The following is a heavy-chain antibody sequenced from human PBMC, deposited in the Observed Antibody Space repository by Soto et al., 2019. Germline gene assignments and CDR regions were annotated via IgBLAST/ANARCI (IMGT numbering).Heavy chain of an antibody. J-gene: IGHJ4*02. D-gene: IGHD6-19*01. CDR2: IFSSGRT. CDR3: AKGWDVKYFDK. V-gene: IGHV4-4*07. Sequence: HVQLRESGPGLVKPSETLSLSCSVSGASLLSSYWSWVRQPAGKGLEWIGHIFSSGRTSYNPSLKSRLTMSIDPSKDLCSLNLSSVTATDTAVYYCAKGWDVKYFDKWGQGTLVTVSS. CDR1: GASLLSSY.